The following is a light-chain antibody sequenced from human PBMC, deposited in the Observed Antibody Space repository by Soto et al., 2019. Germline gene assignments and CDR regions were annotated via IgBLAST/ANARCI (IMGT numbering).Light chain of an antibody. J-gene: IGKJ4*01. CDR2: EAS. CDR1: HSVNNQ. CDR3: HQRSNWPPLT. Sequence: EIVLTQSPATLSLSPGESATLSCRASHSVNNQLGWSQQKPGQAPRLLIYEASRRATGVPARFSGSGSGTDFTLTITSLESEDFAVYYCHQRSNWPPLTFGGGTKVEIK. V-gene: IGKV3-11*01.